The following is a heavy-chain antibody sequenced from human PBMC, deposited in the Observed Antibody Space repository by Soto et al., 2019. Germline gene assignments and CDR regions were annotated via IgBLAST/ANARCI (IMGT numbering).Heavy chain of an antibody. D-gene: IGHD5-18*01. Sequence: PGGSLRLSCAASGFTVSSNYMSWVRQAPGKGLEWVSVIYSGDSTYDADSVKGRFTISRDNSKNTLYLQMNSLRAEDTAVYYCAKGIYSYGYNSFDYWSQGTLVTVSS. CDR2: IYSGDST. V-gene: IGHV3-53*01. CDR1: GFTVSSNY. CDR3: AKGIYSYGYNSFDY. J-gene: IGHJ4*02.